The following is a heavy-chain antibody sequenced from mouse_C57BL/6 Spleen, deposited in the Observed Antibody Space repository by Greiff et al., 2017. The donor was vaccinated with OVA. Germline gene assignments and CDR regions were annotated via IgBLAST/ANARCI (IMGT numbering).Heavy chain of an antibody. D-gene: IGHD1-1*01. CDR2: IDPETGGT. V-gene: IGHV1-15*01. J-gene: IGHJ3*01. CDR3: TPITAVPFAY. CDR1: GYTFTDYE. Sequence: QVQLQQSGAELVRPGASVTLSCKASGYTFTDYEMHWVKQTPVHGLEWIGAIDPETGGTAYNQKFKGKAILTADKSSSTAYMALRSLTSEDSAVYYCTPITAVPFAYWGQGTLVTVSA.